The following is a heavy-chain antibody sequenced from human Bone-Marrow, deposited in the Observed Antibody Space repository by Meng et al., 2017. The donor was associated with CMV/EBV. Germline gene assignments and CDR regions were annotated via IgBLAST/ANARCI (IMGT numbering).Heavy chain of an antibody. CDR1: GFTFSSYW. V-gene: IGHV3-7*03. Sequence: LSLTCAASGFTFSSYWMSWVRQAPGKGLEWVANIKQDGSEKYYVDSVKGRLTSARDNAKNSLYLQMNSMSAEDTAIYYCAKDDNVLGGLFDDWGQGTMVTVSS. J-gene: IGHJ4*02. CDR3: AKDDNVLGGLFDD. CDR2: IKQDGSEK. D-gene: IGHD2-8*01.